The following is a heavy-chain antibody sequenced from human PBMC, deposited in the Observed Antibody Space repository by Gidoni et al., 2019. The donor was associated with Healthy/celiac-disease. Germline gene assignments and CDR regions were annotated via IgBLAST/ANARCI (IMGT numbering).Heavy chain of an antibody. CDR2: IKQDGSEK. V-gene: IGHV3-7*03. J-gene: IGHJ5*02. CDR1: GFTFSSYW. CDR3: ASQPGIAAAGWFDP. Sequence: EVQLVESGGGLVQPGGSLRLSCAASGFTFSSYWMSWVRQAPGKGLEWVANIKQDGSEKYYEDTVKGRFTISRDKAKNSLYLQMNSLRAEDAAVYYCASQPGIAAAGWFDPWGQGTLVTVSS. D-gene: IGHD6-13*01.